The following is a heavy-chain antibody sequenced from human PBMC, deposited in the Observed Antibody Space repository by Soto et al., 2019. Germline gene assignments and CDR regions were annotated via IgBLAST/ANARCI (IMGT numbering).Heavy chain of an antibody. V-gene: IGHV1-18*01. J-gene: IGHJ4*02. D-gene: IGHD6-25*01. CDR1: GYSFTNYG. CDR3: ARDWSYPSGGIDY. CDR2: ISPYSGNT. Sequence: QIQLVQSGDEVKKPGASVKVSCKASGYSFTNYGISWVRQAPGQGLECMGWISPYSGNTNHAQKFQGRVTLTTDTSTSTAYMERGSLRSDGTAVYYCARDWSYPSGGIDYWGQGTLVTVSS.